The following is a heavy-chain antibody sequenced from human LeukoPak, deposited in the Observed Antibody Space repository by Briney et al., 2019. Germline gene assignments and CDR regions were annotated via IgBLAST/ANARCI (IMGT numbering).Heavy chain of an antibody. D-gene: IGHD5-18*01. CDR3: ARLRPNRYSYGLYYFDY. Sequence: SETLSLTCTVSGGSISSYYWSWIRQPPGKGLEWIGYIYYSESTNYNPSLKSRVTISVDTSKNQFSLKLSSVTAADTAVYYCARLRPNRYSYGLYYFDYWGQGTLVTVSS. V-gene: IGHV4-59*08. CDR2: IYYSEST. CDR1: GGSISSYY. J-gene: IGHJ4*02.